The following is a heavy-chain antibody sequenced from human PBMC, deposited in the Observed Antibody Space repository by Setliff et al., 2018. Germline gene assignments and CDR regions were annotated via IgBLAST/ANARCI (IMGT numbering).Heavy chain of an antibody. CDR3: ARESATIGEFPLYYFDK. CDR2: FHTGGAT. CDR1: GGSISSGGFY. Sequence: SETLSLTCSVSGGSISSGGFYWSWIRQSAGRGLEWIGHFHTGGATDYNLSLKSRVTISLASSKNQFSLRLSSVTAADAAVYFCARESATIGEFPLYYFDKWGQGIPVTVSS. D-gene: IGHD3-10*01. J-gene: IGHJ4*02. V-gene: IGHV4-61*09.